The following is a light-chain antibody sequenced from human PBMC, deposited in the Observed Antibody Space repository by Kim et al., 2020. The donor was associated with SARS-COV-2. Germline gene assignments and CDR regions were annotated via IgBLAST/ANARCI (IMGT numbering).Light chain of an antibody. CDR3: SSYATSRSYV. J-gene: IGLJ1*01. CDR2: DVN. Sequence: GQSLTISCTGTSRDVGTYNYVSWYQQYPGKAPKLMIYDVNKRPSGISNRFSGSKSGNTASLTISGLQAEDEADYYCSSYATSRSYVFGTGTKVTVL. CDR1: SRDVGTYNY. V-gene: IGLV2-14*03.